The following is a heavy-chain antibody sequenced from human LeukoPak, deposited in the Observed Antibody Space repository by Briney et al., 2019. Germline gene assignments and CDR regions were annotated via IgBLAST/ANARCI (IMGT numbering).Heavy chain of an antibody. D-gene: IGHD3-9*01. V-gene: IGHV3-7*01. CDR2: IKQGGSEK. CDR3: ARAGGARYFDC. Sequence: GGSLRLSCAASGFTFSSYWMSWVRQAPGKGLEWVANIKQGGSEKYHVDSVKGGFTIFRDNAKNSLFLQMNSLRAEDTAVYYCARAGGARYFDCWGQGALVTVSS. CDR1: GFTFSSYW. J-gene: IGHJ4*02.